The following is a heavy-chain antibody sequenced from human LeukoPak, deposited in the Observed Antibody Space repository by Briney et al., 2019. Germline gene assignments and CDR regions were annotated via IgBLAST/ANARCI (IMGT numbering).Heavy chain of an antibody. V-gene: IGHV4-59*08. CDR1: GGSISSYY. CDR3: AISIAAANLDY. Sequence: PSETLSLTCTVSGGSISSYYWSWIQQPPGKGLEWIGYIYYSGSTNYNPSLKSRVTISVDTSKNQFSLKLSSVTAADTAVYYCAISIAAANLDYWGQGTLVTVSS. J-gene: IGHJ4*02. CDR2: IYYSGST. D-gene: IGHD6-13*01.